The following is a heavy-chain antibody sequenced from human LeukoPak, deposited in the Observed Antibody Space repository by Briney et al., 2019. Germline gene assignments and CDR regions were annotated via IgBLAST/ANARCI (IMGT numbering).Heavy chain of an antibody. D-gene: IGHD4-17*01. CDR1: GDNFSSYV. J-gene: IGHJ4*02. CDR2: ISAYNGNT. V-gene: IGHV1-18*01. CDR3: ARTVDYGDYSGYGY. Sequence: ASVKVSCKASGDNFSSYVITWVRQAPGQGLEWMGRISAYNGNTNYAQKPQGRVTMTTDTSTSTAYMELRSLRSGDTAVYYCARTVDYGDYSGYGYWGQGTLVTVSS.